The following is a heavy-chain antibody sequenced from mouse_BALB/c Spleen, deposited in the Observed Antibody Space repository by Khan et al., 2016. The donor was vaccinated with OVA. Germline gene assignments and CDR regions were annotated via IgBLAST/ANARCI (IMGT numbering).Heavy chain of an antibody. CDR1: GFTFSTYG. CDR2: VSTGGSYT. Sequence: EVQLVETGGDLVKPGGSLKLSCAASGFTFSTYGMSWVRQTPDNRLEWVATVSTGGSYTYYPDSVKGRFTISRDNAKNTLYPQMSSLKSEDTAMFYCARLAYYYDSEGFAYWGQGTLVTVSA. D-gene: IGHD1-1*01. J-gene: IGHJ3*01. CDR3: ARLAYYYDSEGFAY. V-gene: IGHV5-6*01.